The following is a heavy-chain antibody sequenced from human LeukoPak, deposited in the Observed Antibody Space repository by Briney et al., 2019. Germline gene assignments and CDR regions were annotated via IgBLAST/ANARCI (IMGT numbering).Heavy chain of an antibody. V-gene: IGHV3-48*02. CDR3: ARDKYSTIDY. Sequence: RGSLRLSCVASGFTFSFYSMNWVRQAPGKGLEWLSYISSSSSTIYYADSLEGRFTISRDNAKSSLYLQMNSLRDEDTALYFCARDKYSTIDYWGQGTLVTVSS. J-gene: IGHJ4*02. CDR2: ISSSSSTI. CDR1: GFTFSFYS. D-gene: IGHD6-6*01.